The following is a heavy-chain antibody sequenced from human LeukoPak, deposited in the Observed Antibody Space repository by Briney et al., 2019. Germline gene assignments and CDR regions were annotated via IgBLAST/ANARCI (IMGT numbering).Heavy chain of an antibody. CDR3: ARRRGSGHYYDSSGYYPMDV. Sequence: SETLSLTCTVSGGSISNYYWSWIRQPPGKGLECIGYIYYSGSTNYNPSLKSRVTISVDTSKNQFSLKLSSVTAADTAVYYCARRRGSGHYYDSSGYYPMDVWGKGTTVTVSS. V-gene: IGHV4-59*12. CDR1: GGSISNYY. D-gene: IGHD3-22*01. J-gene: IGHJ6*03. CDR2: IYYSGST.